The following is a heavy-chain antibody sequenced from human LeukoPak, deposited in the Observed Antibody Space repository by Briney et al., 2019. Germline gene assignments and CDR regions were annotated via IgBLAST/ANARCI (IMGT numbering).Heavy chain of an antibody. J-gene: IGHJ4*02. CDR2: ISSSSSYI. D-gene: IGHD3-10*01. CDR1: GFTFSSYS. V-gene: IGHV3-21*03. Sequence: GGSLRLSCAASGFTFSSYSMNWVRQAPGKGLEWVSSISSSSSYIYYADSVKGRFTISRDNARNSLYLQMNSLRAEDTAVYYCARAGITMVRGVITHWGQGTLVTVSS. CDR3: ARAGITMVRGVITH.